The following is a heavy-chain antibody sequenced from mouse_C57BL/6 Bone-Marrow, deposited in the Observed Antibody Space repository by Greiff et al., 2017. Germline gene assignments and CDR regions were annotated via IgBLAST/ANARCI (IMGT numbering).Heavy chain of an antibody. V-gene: IGHV5-6*01. CDR3: AREHYYGSSRYAMEY. CDR2: ISSGGSYT. J-gene: IGHJ4*01. CDR1: GFTFSSYG. Sequence: EVQLLESGGDLVKPGGSLKLSCAASGFTFSSYGMSWVRQTPGKRLEWVATISSGGSYTYYPDSVKGRCTISIDNAKSTLYLQMSSLKSEDTAMYYCAREHYYGSSRYAMEYWGKGTSVTVSS. D-gene: IGHD1-1*01.